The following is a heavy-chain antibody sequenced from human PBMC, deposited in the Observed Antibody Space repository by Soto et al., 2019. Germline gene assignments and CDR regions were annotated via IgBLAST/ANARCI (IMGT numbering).Heavy chain of an antibody. CDR2: IYTSGST. CDR1: GGSISSYY. Sequence: SETLSLTCTVSGGSISSYYWSWIRQPAGKGLEWIGRIYTSGSTNYNPSLKSRVTMSVDTSKNQFSLKLSSVTAADTAVYYCARAGGSSWYYYYYGMDVWGQGTTVTVSS. D-gene: IGHD6-13*01. J-gene: IGHJ6*02. V-gene: IGHV4-4*07. CDR3: ARAGGSSWYYYYYGMDV.